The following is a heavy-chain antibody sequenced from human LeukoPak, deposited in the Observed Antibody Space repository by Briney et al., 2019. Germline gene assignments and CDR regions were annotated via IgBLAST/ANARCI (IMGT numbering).Heavy chain of an antibody. CDR3: ANGNRCTSPNCLGYYYVYMDV. CDR2: FSGRGGTT. J-gene: IGHJ6*03. CDR1: GFTLSSYA. V-gene: IGHV3-23*01. D-gene: IGHD2-8*01. Sequence: QPGGSLRLSRAASGFTLSSYAMNWVRQAPGRWLEWVSGFSGRGGTTYYADSVKGRFTISRDNSKNSLYLQMNSLRAEDTAVYYCANGNRCTSPNCLGYYYVYMDVWGKGTTVTVSS.